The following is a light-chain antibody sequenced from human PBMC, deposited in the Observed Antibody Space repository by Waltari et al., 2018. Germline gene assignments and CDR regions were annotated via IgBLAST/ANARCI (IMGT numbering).Light chain of an antibody. J-gene: IGKJ3*01. Sequence: DIQMTQSPSSVSASVGDRVTITCRASQEIRNWLAWYQQKPGKAPNLLIYATSSLQTGVPSRFSGSGSGTEFTLTISSLQPEDFATYYCQQANSFPITFGPGTKVDIK. CDR2: ATS. V-gene: IGKV1-12*01. CDR3: QQANSFPIT. CDR1: QEIRNW.